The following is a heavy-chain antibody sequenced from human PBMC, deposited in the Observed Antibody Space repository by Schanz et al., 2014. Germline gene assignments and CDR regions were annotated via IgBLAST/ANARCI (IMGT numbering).Heavy chain of an antibody. J-gene: IGHJ5*02. CDR3: ATIGVNDYWRFGLDP. CDR1: GGTFSSYA. D-gene: IGHD3-16*01. CDR2: IIPIVDIT. V-gene: IGHV1-69*02. Sequence: QVQLVQSGAEVKKPGSPVKVSCKSSGGTFSSYAISWVRQAPGQGLEWMGRIIPIVDITNYAQKFLGRVTISADKSTSTAYMELKSLRSADTAVYYCATIGVNDYWRFGLDPWGQGTLVTVSS.